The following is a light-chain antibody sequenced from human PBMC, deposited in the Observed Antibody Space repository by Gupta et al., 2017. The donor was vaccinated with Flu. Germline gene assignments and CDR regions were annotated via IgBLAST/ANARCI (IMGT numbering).Light chain of an antibody. J-gene: IGKJ4*01. Sequence: DRAPLSCRTSQSISSSYLAWYQQKPGQAPRLLIYGASSRATGIPDRFSGGGSGTDFTLTISRLEPEDFAVYYCQQYNNSPLTVGGGTKVEI. CDR3: QQYNNSPLT. V-gene: IGKV3-20*01. CDR2: GAS. CDR1: QSISSSY.